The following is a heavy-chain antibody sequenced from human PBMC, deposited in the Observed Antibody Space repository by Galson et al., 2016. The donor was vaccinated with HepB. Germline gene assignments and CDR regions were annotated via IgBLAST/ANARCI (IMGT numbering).Heavy chain of an antibody. D-gene: IGHD3-22*01. Sequence: SETLSLTCTVSGGSISSSQYYWGWIRQPPGKGLEWVATKFYSGSTNYNPSLKSRVTIYVDTSKNQFSLRVSSVTAADTAVYYCARPTWSSGSYVAYWGQGILVTVSS. CDR2: KFYSGST. J-gene: IGHJ4*02. V-gene: IGHV4-39*01. CDR3: ARPTWSSGSYVAY. CDR1: GGSISSSQYY.